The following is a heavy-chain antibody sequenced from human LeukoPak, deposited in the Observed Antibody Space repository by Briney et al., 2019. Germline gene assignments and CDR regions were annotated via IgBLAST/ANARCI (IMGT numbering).Heavy chain of an antibody. Sequence: SETLSLTCAVYGGSFSGYYWSWIRQPPGKGLEWIGEINHSGSTNYNPSLKSRVTISVDTSKNQFSLKLSSVTAADTAVYYCASSPYSSSWYGGSYYYYYMDVWGKGTTVTVSS. CDR2: INHSGST. CDR3: ASSPYSSSWYGGSYYYYYMDV. V-gene: IGHV4-34*01. D-gene: IGHD6-13*01. CDR1: GGSFSGYY. J-gene: IGHJ6*03.